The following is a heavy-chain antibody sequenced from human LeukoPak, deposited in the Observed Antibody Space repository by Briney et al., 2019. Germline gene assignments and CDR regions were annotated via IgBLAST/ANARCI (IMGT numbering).Heavy chain of an antibody. D-gene: IGHD1-26*01. J-gene: IGHJ4*02. Sequence: GGSLRLSCAASGFTFSSYGMSWVRQAPGKGLEWVSAISGSGGSTYYADSVKGRFTISRDNSRNTLYLQMNSLRAEDTAVYYCVTEVSGSFPTWGQGTLVTVAS. CDR1: GFTFSSYG. CDR3: VTEVSGSFPT. V-gene: IGHV3-23*01. CDR2: ISGSGGST.